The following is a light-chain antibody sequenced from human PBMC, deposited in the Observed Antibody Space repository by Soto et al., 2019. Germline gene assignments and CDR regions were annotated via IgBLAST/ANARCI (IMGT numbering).Light chain of an antibody. V-gene: IGKV1-8*01. CDR3: QQSYTYAGT. Sequence: DRVTITCRVSQSISDWLAWFQLKPGKAPKLLIYAASTLQSGVPSRFSGSGSGTDFTLSLRCRHSEDFAPHNCQQSYTYAGTLAEGTKVDIK. J-gene: IGKJ1*01. CDR2: AAS. CDR1: QSISDW.